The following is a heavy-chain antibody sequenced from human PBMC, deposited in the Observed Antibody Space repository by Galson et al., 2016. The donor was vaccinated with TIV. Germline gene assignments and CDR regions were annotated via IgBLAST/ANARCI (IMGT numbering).Heavy chain of an antibody. CDR1: GFTFSSYA. Sequence: SLRLSCAASGFTFSSYAMNWVRQAPGKGLEWVSSISENSGSTDYADAVKGRFTISRDNSKNTLYLQMDSLRAEETAVYYCAKQVVDVWGQGTTVTVSS. CDR2: ISENSGST. J-gene: IGHJ6*02. V-gene: IGHV3-23*01. CDR3: AKQVVDV.